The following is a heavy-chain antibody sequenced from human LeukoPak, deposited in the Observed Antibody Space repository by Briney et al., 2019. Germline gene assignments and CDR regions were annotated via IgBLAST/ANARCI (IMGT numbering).Heavy chain of an antibody. CDR3: ARSRGWLQSHPLGY. CDR2: IHHSGST. Sequence: SETLSLTCAVYGGSFSGYYWSWIRQPPGKGLEWIWEIHHSGSTKYNPSLKSRVPRSVHTSKNQFSLKLSSVTAADTAVYYCARSRGWLQSHPLGYWGQGTLVAVSS. J-gene: IGHJ4*02. V-gene: IGHV4-34*01. CDR1: GGSFSGYY. D-gene: IGHD5-24*01.